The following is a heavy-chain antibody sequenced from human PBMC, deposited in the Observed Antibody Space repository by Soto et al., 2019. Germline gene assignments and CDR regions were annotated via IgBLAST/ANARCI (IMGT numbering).Heavy chain of an antibody. CDR3: ARGSAAGPEYYYYYGMDV. CDR1: GFTFSSYA. D-gene: IGHD6-13*01. V-gene: IGHV3-30-3*01. J-gene: IGHJ6*02. Sequence: QVQLVESGGGVVQPGRSLRLSCAASGFTFSSYAMHWVRQAPGKGLEWVAVISYDGSNKYYADSVKGRFTISRDNSKNTLYLQMNSLRAEETAVYYCARGSAAGPEYYYYYGMDVWGQGTTVTVSS. CDR2: ISYDGSNK.